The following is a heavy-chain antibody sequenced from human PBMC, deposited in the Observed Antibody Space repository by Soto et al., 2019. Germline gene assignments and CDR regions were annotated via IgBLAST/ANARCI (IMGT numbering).Heavy chain of an antibody. CDR3: ARETPAYSGYDPLVY. V-gene: IGHV4-59*12. J-gene: IGHJ4*02. D-gene: IGHD5-12*01. CDR1: GGSISSYY. Sequence: SETLSLTCTVSGGSISSYYWSWIRQPPGKGLEWIGYIYYSGSTNYNPSLKSRVTISVDTSKNQFSLKLSSVTAADTAVYYCARETPAYSGYDPLVYWGQGTLVTVSS. CDR2: IYYSGST.